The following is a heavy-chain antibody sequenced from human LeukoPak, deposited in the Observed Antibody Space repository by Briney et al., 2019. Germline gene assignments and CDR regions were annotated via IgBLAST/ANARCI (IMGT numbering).Heavy chain of an antibody. D-gene: IGHD3-16*01. CDR2: VYYTGAS. CDR3: ARWGGRVDY. J-gene: IGHJ4*02. Sequence: SETLSLTCTVSGGSISSSSYYWGWIRQPPGKGLEWIGSVYYTGASYYNPSLKSRVTISVDTSKNQFSLKLSSVTAADTAVYYCARWGGRVDYWGQGTLVTVSS. CDR1: GGSISSSSYY. V-gene: IGHV4-39*07.